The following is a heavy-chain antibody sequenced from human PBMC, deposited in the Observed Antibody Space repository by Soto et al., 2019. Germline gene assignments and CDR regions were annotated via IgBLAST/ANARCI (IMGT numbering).Heavy chain of an antibody. V-gene: IGHV3-7*01. CDR1: GFTFSNYW. CDR2: MNQDGSQM. J-gene: IGHJ4*02. D-gene: IGHD1-20*01. CDR3: ARDRGPNNAAY. Sequence: EVQVVESGRGLVQPGGALRLSCAVSGFTFSNYWMTWVRQAPGKGLEWGAYMNQDGSQMYYVDSLRGRFTISRDNAKNALYLQMDSLRVDDAAVYYCARDRGPNNAAYWGQGTLATVSS.